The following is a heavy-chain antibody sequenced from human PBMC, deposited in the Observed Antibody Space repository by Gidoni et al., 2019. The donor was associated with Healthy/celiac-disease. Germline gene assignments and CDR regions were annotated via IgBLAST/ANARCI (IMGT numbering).Heavy chain of an antibody. CDR2: ISSSGSSI. CDR3: ARDTRDDGDYVVDY. J-gene: IGHJ4*02. D-gene: IGHD4-17*01. V-gene: IGHV3-11*01. Sequence: QVQLVESGGGLVKPGGSLRLSCAASGFIFSDYYMSWIRQAPGKGLEWVSYISSSGSSIYYADSVKGRFTISRDNAKSSLCLQLNSLRAEDTAVYYCARDTRDDGDYVVDYWGQGTLVTVSS. CDR1: GFIFSDYY.